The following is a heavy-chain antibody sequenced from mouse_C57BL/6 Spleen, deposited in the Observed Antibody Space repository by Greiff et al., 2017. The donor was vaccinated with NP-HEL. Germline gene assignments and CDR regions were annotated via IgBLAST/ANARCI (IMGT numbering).Heavy chain of an antibody. CDR1: GFTFSSYT. J-gene: IGHJ2*01. D-gene: IGHD1-1*01. Sequence: DVMLVESGGGLVKPGGSLKLSCAASGFTFSSYTMSWVRQTPEKRLEWVATISGGGGNTYYPDSVKGRFTISRDNAKNTLYLQMSSLRSEDTALHYCARITTVVATEDYFDYWGQGTTLTVSS. CDR2: ISGGGGNT. V-gene: IGHV5-9*01. CDR3: ARITTVVATEDYFDY.